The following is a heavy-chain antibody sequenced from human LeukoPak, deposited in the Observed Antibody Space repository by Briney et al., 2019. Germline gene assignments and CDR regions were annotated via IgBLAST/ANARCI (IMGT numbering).Heavy chain of an antibody. V-gene: IGHV3-11*01. Sequence: GGSLRLSCAASGCTFSDDDMSWIRQAPGKGLGWVSYISSSGSSTYYADSVKGRFTISRDNATNSLYLQMNSLRAEDTAVYYCARSPYCSGGSCYLNWFDPWGQGTLVTVSS. J-gene: IGHJ5*02. CDR1: GCTFSDDD. CDR2: ISSSGSST. CDR3: ARSPYCSGGSCYLNWFDP. D-gene: IGHD2-15*01.